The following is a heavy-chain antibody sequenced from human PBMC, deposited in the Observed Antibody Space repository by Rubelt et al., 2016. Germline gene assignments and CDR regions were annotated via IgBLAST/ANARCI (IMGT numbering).Heavy chain of an antibody. CDR1: GGSISSYY. CDR2: IYHSGST. CDR3: ARGLTGYSSGEARNWFDP. V-gene: IGHV4-59*08. Sequence: QVQLQESGPGLVKPSETLSLTCTVSGGSISSYYWSWIRQPPGKGLEWIGSIYHSGSTYYNPSLKGRVTISVDTSKNQFSLKLSSVTAADTAVYYCARGLTGYSSGEARNWFDPWGQGTLVTVSS. D-gene: IGHD6-19*01. J-gene: IGHJ5*02.